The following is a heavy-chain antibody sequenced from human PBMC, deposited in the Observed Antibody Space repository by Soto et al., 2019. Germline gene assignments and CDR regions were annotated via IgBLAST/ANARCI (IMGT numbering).Heavy chain of an antibody. CDR3: ARGGRRGYYDSSGYYSPYYYGMDV. Sequence: TWIRQPPGKGLEWIGYIYYSGSTNYNPSLKSRVTISVDTSKNQFSLKLSSVTAADTAVYYCARGGRRGYYDSSGYYSPYYYGMDVWGQGTTVTVSS. J-gene: IGHJ6*02. CDR2: IYYSGST. V-gene: IGHV4-30-4*01. D-gene: IGHD3-22*01.